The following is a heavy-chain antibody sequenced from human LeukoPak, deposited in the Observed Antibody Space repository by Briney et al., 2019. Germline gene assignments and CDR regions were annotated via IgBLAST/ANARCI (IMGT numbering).Heavy chain of an antibody. J-gene: IGHJ3*02. CDR3: AREGLARAFDI. D-gene: IGHD5-12*01. CDR2: INHSGGT. V-gene: IGHV4-34*01. CDR1: GGSFSGYY. Sequence: KPSETLSLTCAVYGGSFSGYYWSWIRQPPGKGLEWIGEINHSGGTNYNPSLKSRVTISVDTSKNQFSLKLSSVTAADTAVYYCAREGLARAFDIWGQGTMVTVSS.